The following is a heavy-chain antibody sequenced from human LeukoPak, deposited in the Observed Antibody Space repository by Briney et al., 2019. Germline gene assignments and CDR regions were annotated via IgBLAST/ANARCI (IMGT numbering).Heavy chain of an antibody. J-gene: IGHJ5*02. V-gene: IGHV3-33*01. CDR2: IWWDGSNK. Sequence: GRSLRLSCAASGFTFSGYGMHWVRQAPGKGLEWVAVIWWDGSNKYYADSVKGRFTISRDNSKNTLYLQMNSLRAEDTAVYYCAREQLFTHGFDPWGQGTLVTVSS. D-gene: IGHD3-10*01. CDR3: AREQLFTHGFDP. CDR1: GFTFSGYG.